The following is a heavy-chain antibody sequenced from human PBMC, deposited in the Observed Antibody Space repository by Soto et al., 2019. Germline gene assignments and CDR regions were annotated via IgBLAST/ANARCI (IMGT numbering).Heavy chain of an antibody. CDR3: ARSYYDILTGSSRTHPYYYGMDV. D-gene: IGHD3-9*01. CDR1: GYTFTGYY. J-gene: IGHJ6*02. Sequence: ASVKVSCKASGYTFTGYYMHWVRQAPGQGLEWMGWINPNSGGTNYAQKFQGWVTMTRDTSISTAYMELSRLRSDDTAVYYCARSYYDILTGSSRTHPYYYGMDVWGQGTTVTVSS. V-gene: IGHV1-2*04. CDR2: INPNSGGT.